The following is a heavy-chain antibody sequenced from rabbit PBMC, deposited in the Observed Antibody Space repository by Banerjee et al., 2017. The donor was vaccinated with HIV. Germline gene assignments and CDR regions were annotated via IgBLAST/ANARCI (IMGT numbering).Heavy chain of an antibody. D-gene: IGHD7-1*01. CDR1: GFSFSSGYY. J-gene: IGHJ4*01. Sequence: QSLEESGGDLVKPGASLTLTCTASGFSFSSGYYMCWVRQAPGRGLELIACIYAGSSSTWYASWVNGRFTISKPSSTTVTLQMTSVTAADTATYFCARRHYPAYTYAIDLWGPGTLVTVS. CDR2: IYAGSSST. V-gene: IGHV1S40*01. CDR3: ARRHYPAYTYAIDL.